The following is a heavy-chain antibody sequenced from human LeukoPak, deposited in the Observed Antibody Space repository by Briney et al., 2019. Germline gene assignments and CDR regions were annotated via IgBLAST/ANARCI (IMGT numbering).Heavy chain of an antibody. CDR3: ARGIGSTVFFDH. D-gene: IGHD4-17*01. CDR2: MYSGGNT. J-gene: IGHJ4*02. CDR1: GITVSSNY. Sequence: GGALRLSCAAPGITVSSNYMSWGRQAPGKGLEWVSVMYSGGNTDYTDSVKGRVTISGDKSKHPLYLQMNSVRAEDTAVYYCARGIGSTVFFDHWGQGALVTVCS. V-gene: IGHV3-53*01.